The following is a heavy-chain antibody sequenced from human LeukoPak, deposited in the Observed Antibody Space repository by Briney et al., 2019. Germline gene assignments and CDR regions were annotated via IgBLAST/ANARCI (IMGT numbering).Heavy chain of an antibody. V-gene: IGHV3-30*02. D-gene: IGHD6-19*01. J-gene: IGHJ4*02. CDR3: ATSIAVADFDY. Sequence: GSLRPSGAASGFTFSIYGMPWVRQATGKGMDWVAFIRYDGSNKYYADSVKGRFTISRDNSKNTLYLQMNSLRAEDTAVYYCATSIAVADFDYWGQGTLVTVSS. CDR2: IRYDGSNK. CDR1: GFTFSIYG.